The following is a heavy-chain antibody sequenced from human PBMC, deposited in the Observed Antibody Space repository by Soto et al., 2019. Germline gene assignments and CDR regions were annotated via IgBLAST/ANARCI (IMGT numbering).Heavy chain of an antibody. CDR2: IHHTGST. J-gene: IGHJ5*02. D-gene: IGHD5-12*01. CDR1: GRSISESNSY. Sequence: SETLSLTCSVSGRSISESNSYWGWIRQPPGEGLEWIGTIHHTGSTYYNPPLKSRVIISLDTSKNQFSLKLSSVTAADTALYYCARPEGGYGSGYSWFDPWGQGTRVTVSS. CDR3: ARPEGGYGSGYSWFDP. V-gene: IGHV4-39*01.